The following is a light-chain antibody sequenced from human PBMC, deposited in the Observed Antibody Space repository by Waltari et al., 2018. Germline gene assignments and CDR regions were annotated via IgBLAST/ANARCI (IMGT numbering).Light chain of an antibody. CDR3: QAWDSSTVV. CDR2: QDS. V-gene: IGLV3-1*01. Sequence: SYELTQPPSVSVSPGQTASIPCSGDTCGAKSACWYQKKPGPSPVLVIYQDSKRPSGIPERFSGSNSGNTATLTISGTQAMDEADYYCQAWDSSTVVFGGGTKLTVL. J-gene: IGLJ2*01. CDR1: TCGAKS.